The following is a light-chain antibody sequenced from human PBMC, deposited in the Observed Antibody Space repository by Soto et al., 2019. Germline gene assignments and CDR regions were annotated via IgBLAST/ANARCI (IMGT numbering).Light chain of an antibody. CDR1: QSISSY. Sequence: DIQMTQSPSTLSAFLGDRVTITCRASQSISSYLNWYQQKPGKAPKLLIYAASSLQSGVPSRFSGSGSGTDFTLTISSLQPEDFATYYCQQSYSTPWTFGQGTKVDIK. V-gene: IGKV1-39*01. CDR3: QQSYSTPWT. CDR2: AAS. J-gene: IGKJ1*01.